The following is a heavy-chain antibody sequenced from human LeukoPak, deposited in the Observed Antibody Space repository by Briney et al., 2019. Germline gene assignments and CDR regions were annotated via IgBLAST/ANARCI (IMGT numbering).Heavy chain of an antibody. Sequence: SETLSLTCTVSGGSISSSSYYWGWIRQPPGTGLEWIGSIYYSGSTYYNPSLKSRVTISVDTSKNQFSLKLSSVTAADTAVYYCARDATPHLSGWVYFDNWGQGTLVTVSS. V-gene: IGHV4-39*02. J-gene: IGHJ4*02. CDR3: ARDATPHLSGWVYFDN. CDR2: IYYSGST. D-gene: IGHD5-12*01. CDR1: GGSISSSSYY.